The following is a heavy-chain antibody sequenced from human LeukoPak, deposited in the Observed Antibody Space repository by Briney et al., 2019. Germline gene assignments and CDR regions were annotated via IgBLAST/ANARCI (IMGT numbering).Heavy chain of an antibody. CDR2: INHSGST. CDR1: GGSFSGYY. CDR3: ARVSPTGRYCSSTSCLKSSAFDY. J-gene: IGHJ4*02. D-gene: IGHD2-2*01. V-gene: IGHV4-34*01. Sequence: SETLSLTCAVYGGSFSGYYWSWIRQPPGKELEWIGEINHSGSTNSKPSLNSRVTISVDTSKNHFSLKLSSVTAADTAVYYCARVSPTGRYCSSTSCLKSSAFDYWGQGILVTVSS.